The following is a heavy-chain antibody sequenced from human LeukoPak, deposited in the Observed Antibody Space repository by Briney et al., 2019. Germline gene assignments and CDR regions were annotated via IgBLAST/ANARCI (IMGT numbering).Heavy chain of an antibody. CDR3: AKDPPHVSWLFDY. Sequence: GGSLRFSCAASGFTFSSYSMNWVRQAPGKGLEWVSSISSSSSYIYYAYSVKGRFTISRDNAKNSLYLQMNSLRAEDTAVYYCAKDPPHVSWLFDYWGQGTLVTVSS. D-gene: IGHD3-16*01. J-gene: IGHJ4*02. CDR1: GFTFSSYS. CDR2: ISSSSSYI. V-gene: IGHV3-21*04.